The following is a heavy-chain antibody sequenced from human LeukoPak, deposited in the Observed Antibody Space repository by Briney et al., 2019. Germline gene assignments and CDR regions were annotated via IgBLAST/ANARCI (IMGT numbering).Heavy chain of an antibody. V-gene: IGHV4-31*03. D-gene: IGHD3-3*01. CDR2: IYYSGST. CDR1: GGSXXSGGYY. CDR3: ARGSTPYYDFWSGYHWYFDL. J-gene: IGHJ2*01. Sequence: LSLTCTVSGGSXXSGGYYWSWIRQHPGKGLEWIGYIYYSGSTYYNPSLKSRVTISVDTSKNQFSLKLSSVTAADTAVYYCARGSTPYYDFWSGYHWYFDLWGRGTLVTVSS.